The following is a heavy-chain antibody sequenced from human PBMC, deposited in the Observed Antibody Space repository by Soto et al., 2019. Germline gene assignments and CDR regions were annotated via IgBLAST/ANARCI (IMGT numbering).Heavy chain of an antibody. V-gene: IGHV4-34*01. Sequence: SETLSLTCAVYGGPFSGYYWSWIRQPPGKGLEWIGEINHSGSTNYNPSLKSRVTISVDTSKNQFSLKLSSVTAADTAVYYCARGGYYYDSSGYYYVPTQIDYWGQGTLVTVSS. D-gene: IGHD3-22*01. CDR2: INHSGST. J-gene: IGHJ4*02. CDR3: ARGGYYYDSSGYYYVPTQIDY. CDR1: GGPFSGYY.